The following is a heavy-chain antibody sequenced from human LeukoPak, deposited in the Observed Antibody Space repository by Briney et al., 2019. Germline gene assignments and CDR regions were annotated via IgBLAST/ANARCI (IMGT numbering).Heavy chain of an antibody. D-gene: IGHD3-22*01. CDR1: GFTVSSNY. CDR2: IYSGDNT. Sequence: GGSLRLSCAASGFTVSSNYMSWVRQAPGTGVEWVSVIYSGDNTYYADSVKGRFTTSRDNSKNTVYLQMNSLRAEDTAVYYCTRARVVIYSFDYWGQGTLVTVSS. V-gene: IGHV3-66*01. J-gene: IGHJ4*02. CDR3: TRARVVIYSFDY.